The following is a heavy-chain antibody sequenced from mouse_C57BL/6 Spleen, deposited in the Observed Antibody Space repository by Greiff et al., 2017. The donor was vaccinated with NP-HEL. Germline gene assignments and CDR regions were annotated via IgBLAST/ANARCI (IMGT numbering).Heavy chain of an antibody. D-gene: IGHD1-1*01. Sequence: QVQLQQSGAELAKPGASVKLSCKASGYTFTSYWMHWVKQRPGQGLEWIGYINPSSGYTKYNQKFKDKATLTADNSSSTAYMQLSSLTYEDSAVYYCARSGLGITTVVATGDYYAMDYWGQGTSVTVSS. V-gene: IGHV1-7*01. CDR3: ARSGLGITTVVATGDYYAMDY. CDR1: GYTFTSYW. CDR2: INPSSGYT. J-gene: IGHJ4*01.